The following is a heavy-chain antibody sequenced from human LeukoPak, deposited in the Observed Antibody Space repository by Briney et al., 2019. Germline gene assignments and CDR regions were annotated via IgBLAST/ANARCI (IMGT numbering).Heavy chain of an antibody. CDR3: AKYFSPGIAVAGTEPFDY. CDR1: GFTFGSYA. CDR2: ISGSGGST. J-gene: IGHJ4*02. D-gene: IGHD6-19*01. Sequence: GGSLRLSCAASGFTFGSYAMSWVRQAPGKGLEWVSAISGSGGSTYYADSVKGRFTISRDNSKNTLNLQMNSLRAEDTAVYYCAKYFSPGIAVAGTEPFDYWGQGTLVTVSS. V-gene: IGHV3-23*01.